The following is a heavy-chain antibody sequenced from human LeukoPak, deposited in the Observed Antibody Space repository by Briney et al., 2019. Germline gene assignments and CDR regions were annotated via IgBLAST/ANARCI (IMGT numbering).Heavy chain of an antibody. Sequence: SETLSLTFPVTGGFISSGRYYWSWLRGSPGKGVEWIGYNYNRRSTYYDPPLKRRVTLSEDRSKTQVSLKLSCVTAADTAVYYCARFDYYYGMDVRGQGTTVTVSS. CDR1: GGFISSGRYY. V-gene: IGHV4-30-2*06. J-gene: IGHJ6*02. CDR3: ARFDYYYGMDV. CDR2: NYNRRST.